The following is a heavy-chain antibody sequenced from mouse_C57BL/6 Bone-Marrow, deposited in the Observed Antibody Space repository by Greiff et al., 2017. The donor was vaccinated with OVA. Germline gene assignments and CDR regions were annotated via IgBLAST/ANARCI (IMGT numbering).Heavy chain of an antibody. CDR3: ARTLYYYGSSNFDY. V-gene: IGHV1-18*01. CDR2: INPNNGGT. D-gene: IGHD1-1*01. J-gene: IGHJ2*01. Sequence: VQLQQSGPELVKPGASVKIPCKASGYTFTDYNMDWVKQSHGKSLEWIGDINPNNGGTIYNQKFKGKATLTVDKSSSTAYMELRSLTSEDTAVYYCARTLYYYGSSNFDYWGQGTTLTVSS. CDR1: GYTFTDYN.